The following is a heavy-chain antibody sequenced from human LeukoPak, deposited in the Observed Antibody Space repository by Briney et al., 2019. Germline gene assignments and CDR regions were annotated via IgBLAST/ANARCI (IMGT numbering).Heavy chain of an antibody. V-gene: IGHV3-30*18. J-gene: IGHJ5*02. CDR1: GFTFSSYG. Sequence: PGGSLRLSCAASGFTFSSYGMHWVRQAPGKGLEWVAVISYDGSNKYYADSVKGRFTISRDNSKNTLYLQMNSLRAEDTAVYYCAKDLSAGGSSWYHSNWFDPWGQGTLVTVSS. CDR3: AKDLSAGGSSWYHSNWFDP. CDR2: ISYDGSNK. D-gene: IGHD6-13*01.